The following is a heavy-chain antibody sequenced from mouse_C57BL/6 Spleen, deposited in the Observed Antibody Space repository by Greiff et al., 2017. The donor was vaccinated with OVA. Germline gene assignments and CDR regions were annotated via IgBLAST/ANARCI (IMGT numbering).Heavy chain of an antibody. J-gene: IGHJ2*01. D-gene: IGHD2-4*01. CDR3: ARGGSYDYDLLDY. CDR2: ISYDGSN. V-gene: IGHV3-6*01. CDR1: GYSITSGYY. Sequence: EVHLVESGPGLVKPSQSLSLTCSVTGYSITSGYYWNWIRQFPGNKLEWMGYISYDGSNNYNPSLKNRISITRDTSKNQFFLKLNSVTTEDTATYYCARGGSYDYDLLDYWGQGTTLTVSS.